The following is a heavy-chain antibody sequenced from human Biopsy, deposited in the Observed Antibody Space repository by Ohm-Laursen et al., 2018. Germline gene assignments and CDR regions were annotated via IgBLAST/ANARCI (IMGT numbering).Heavy chain of an antibody. CDR1: GVSINGGRYY. J-gene: IGHJ4*02. CDR2: IFYSSNT. CDR3: ARLGSGDYFPTFFDF. Sequence: TLSLTCTVSGVSINGGRYYWNWIRPHPGKGLEWIGNIFYSSNTYYNPSLKSLVTISVDTSKNQFSLKLSSVTAADPSEYYCARLGSGDYFPTFFDFWGQGALVTVSS. D-gene: IGHD5-12*01. V-gene: IGHV4-31*01.